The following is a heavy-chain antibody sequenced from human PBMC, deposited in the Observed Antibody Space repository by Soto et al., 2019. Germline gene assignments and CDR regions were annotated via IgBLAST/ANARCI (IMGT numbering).Heavy chain of an antibody. J-gene: IGHJ5*02. CDR3: ARGRGTLCFDP. Sequence: SETLSLTCTVSGGSISRGDYYWSWIRQPPGKGLEWIGYIYYSGSTYYNPSLKSRVTISVDTSKNQFSLKLSSVTAADTAVYYCARGRGTLCFDPWGQGTLVTVSS. CDR1: GGSISRGDYY. D-gene: IGHD3-10*02. V-gene: IGHV4-30-4*01. CDR2: IYYSGST.